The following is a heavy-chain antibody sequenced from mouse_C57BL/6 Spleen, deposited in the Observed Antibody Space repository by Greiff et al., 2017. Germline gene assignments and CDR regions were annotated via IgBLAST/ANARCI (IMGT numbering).Heavy chain of an antibody. Sequence: EVQLQQSGPELVKPGASVKISCKASGYSFTGYYMNWVKQSPEKSLEWIGEINPSTGGTTYNQKFKAKATLTVDKSSSTAYMQLKSLTSEDSAVYCSARLLPRDYWGQGTTLTVSS. CDR3: ARLLPRDY. V-gene: IGHV1-42*01. D-gene: IGHD2-12*01. J-gene: IGHJ2*01. CDR2: INPSTGGT. CDR1: GYSFTGYY.